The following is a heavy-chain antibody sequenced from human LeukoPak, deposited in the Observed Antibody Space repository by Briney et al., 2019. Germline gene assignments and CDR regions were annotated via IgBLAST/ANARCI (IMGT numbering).Heavy chain of an antibody. V-gene: IGHV3-30*03. CDR3: ARDGTGSNSGWYIH. Sequence: PGRSLRLSCAASGFTFSNYGMHWVRQAPGKGLEWVSFISYDGSNKYYADSVKGRFTISRDNSKNTLYLQMNSLRAEDTAVYYCARDGTGSNSGWYIHWGQGALVTVSS. CDR1: GFTFSNYG. CDR2: ISYDGSNK. D-gene: IGHD6-19*01. J-gene: IGHJ4*02.